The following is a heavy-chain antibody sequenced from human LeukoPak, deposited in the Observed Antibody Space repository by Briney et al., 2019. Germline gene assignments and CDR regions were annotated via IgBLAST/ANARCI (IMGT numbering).Heavy chain of an antibody. CDR3: ASSSVAPSFDY. D-gene: IGHD6-6*01. V-gene: IGHV3-30*03. CDR1: GYTFTSYG. Sequence: SCKASGYTFTSYGMHWVRQAPGKGLEWVAVISYDGSNKYYADSVKGRFTISRDNSKNTLYLQMNSLRAEDTAVYYCASSSVAPSFDYWGQGALVTVSS. J-gene: IGHJ4*02. CDR2: ISYDGSNK.